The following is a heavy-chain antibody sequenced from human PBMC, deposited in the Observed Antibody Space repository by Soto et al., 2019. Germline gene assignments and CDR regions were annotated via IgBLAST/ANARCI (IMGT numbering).Heavy chain of an antibody. V-gene: IGHV1-24*01. CDR3: ASTTVTGNWFDP. J-gene: IGHJ5*02. CDR2: FDPEDGET. D-gene: IGHD4-17*01. CDR1: GYTLTELS. Sequence: ASVKVSCKVSGYTLTELSMHWVRQAPGKGLEWMGGFDPEDGETIYAQKFQGRVTMTRDTSTSTVYMELSSLRSEDTAVYYCASTTVTGNWFDPWGQGTLVTVSS.